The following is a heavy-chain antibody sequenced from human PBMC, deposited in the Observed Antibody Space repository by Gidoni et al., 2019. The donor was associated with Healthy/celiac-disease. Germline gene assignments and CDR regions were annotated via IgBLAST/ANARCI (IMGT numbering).Heavy chain of an antibody. D-gene: IGHD6-13*01. CDR1: GYTFTGYY. CDR3: ARLDKAAASTAVGSQTFDY. Sequence: QVQLVQSGAEVKKPGASVKVSCKASGYTFTGYYMHWVRQAPGQGLEWMGWINPNSGGTNYAQKFQGRVTMTRDTSISTAYMELSRLRSDDTAVYYCARLDKAAASTAVGSQTFDYWGQGTLVTVSS. J-gene: IGHJ4*02. CDR2: INPNSGGT. V-gene: IGHV1-2*02.